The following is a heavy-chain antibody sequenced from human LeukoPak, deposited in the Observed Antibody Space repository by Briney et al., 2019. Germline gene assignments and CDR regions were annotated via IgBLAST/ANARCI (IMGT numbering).Heavy chain of an antibody. CDR1: GGSVSSGSYY. V-gene: IGHV4-61*01. J-gene: IGHJ4*02. CDR3: ARGRATTSRAGRTYYFDY. Sequence: KSSETLSLTCTVSGGSVSSGSYYWSWIRQPPGKGLEWIGYIYYSGSTNYNPSLKSRVTISVDTSKNQFSLKLSSVTAADTAVYYCARGRATTSRAGRTYYFDYWGQGTLVTVSS. CDR2: IYYSGST. D-gene: IGHD2/OR15-2a*01.